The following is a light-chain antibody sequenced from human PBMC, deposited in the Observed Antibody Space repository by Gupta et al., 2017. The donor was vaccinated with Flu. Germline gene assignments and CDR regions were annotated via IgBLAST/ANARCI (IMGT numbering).Light chain of an antibody. CDR2: AAS. V-gene: IGKV1-39*01. Sequence: DIQMTQSPSSLSASVGDRVTITCRASQSISSYLNWYQQKPGKAPKLLIYAASSLQSGVPSRFGGSGSGTDFTLTISRLQPEDFASYYCQQRDNYPFTFGQGTKLEI. J-gene: IGKJ2*01. CDR3: QQRDNYPFT. CDR1: QSISSY.